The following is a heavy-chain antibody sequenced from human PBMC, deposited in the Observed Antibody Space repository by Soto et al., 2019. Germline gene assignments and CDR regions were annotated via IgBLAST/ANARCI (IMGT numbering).Heavy chain of an antibody. J-gene: IGHJ4*02. CDR2: IIPILGIA. CDR1: GGTFSSYT. V-gene: IGHV1-69*02. CDR3: ATLLLGYCSSATCYDY. D-gene: IGHD2-2*01. Sequence: QVQLVQSGAEVKKPGSSVKVSCKASGGTFSSYTISWVRQAPGQGLEWMGRIIPILGIANYAQKFQGRVTITADKSTRTAYMELSSLRSEDTAVYYCATLLLGYCSSATCYDYWGQGTLVTVSS.